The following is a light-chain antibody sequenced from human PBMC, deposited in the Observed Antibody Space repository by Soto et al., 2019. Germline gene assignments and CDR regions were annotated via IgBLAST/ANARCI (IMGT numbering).Light chain of an antibody. CDR2: LGS. CDR3: MQALQTPTT. V-gene: IGKV2-28*01. J-gene: IGKJ1*01. Sequence: DIVMTQSPLSLPVTPGEPASISCRSSQSLLHGNGYNYLDWYLQKPGQSPQLLIYLGSNRASGVPNRFSGSGSGTDFKLKISRVEAEDVGVYYCMQALQTPTTFGQGTKVEIK. CDR1: QSLLHGNGYNY.